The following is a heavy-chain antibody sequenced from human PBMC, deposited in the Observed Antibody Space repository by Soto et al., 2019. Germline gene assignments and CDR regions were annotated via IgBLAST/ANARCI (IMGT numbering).Heavy chain of an antibody. Sequence: ASVKVSCKTSGYTFAAYYIHWVRQAPGQGLEWMGFIFPNSGGSTTSAQQFEGRVTMTRDSSISTAYLELSGMTPDDTAAYYCAKDEGGIFDSWGQGTLVTVSS. CDR1: GYTFAAYY. CDR2: IFPNSGGST. D-gene: IGHD3-16*01. V-gene: IGHV1-2*02. CDR3: AKDEGGIFDS. J-gene: IGHJ4*01.